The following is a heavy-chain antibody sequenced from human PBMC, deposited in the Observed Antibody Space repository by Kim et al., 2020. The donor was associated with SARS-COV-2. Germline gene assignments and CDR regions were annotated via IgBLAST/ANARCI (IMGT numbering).Heavy chain of an antibody. D-gene: IGHD3-22*01. J-gene: IGHJ6*01. CDR2: ISGSSSHI. CDR1: GFTFSTYN. Sequence: GGSLRLSCGASGFTFSTYNMNWVRQAPGKGLEWVASISGSSSHIYYADSVKGRFTISRDNANNSLYLHMDSLRAEDTAVYYCARVGRVRYYYYYYAMDV. V-gene: IGHV3-21*01. CDR3: ARVGRVRYYYYYYAMDV.